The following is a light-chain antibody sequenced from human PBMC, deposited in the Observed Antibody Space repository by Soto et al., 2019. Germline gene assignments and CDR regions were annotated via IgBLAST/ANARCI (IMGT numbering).Light chain of an antibody. V-gene: IGKV3-20*01. Sequence: EIVLTQSPATLSLSPGERATLSCRASPSVSRYLTWYQQKPGQGPRVLIYGASSRATGIPDRFSGSGSGTDFTLTISRLEPEDFAVYYCQQYGSSPTWTFGQGTKVDI. J-gene: IGKJ1*01. CDR1: PSVSRY. CDR3: QQYGSSPTWT. CDR2: GAS.